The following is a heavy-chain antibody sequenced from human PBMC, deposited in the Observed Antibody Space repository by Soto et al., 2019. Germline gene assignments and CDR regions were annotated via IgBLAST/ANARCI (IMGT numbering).Heavy chain of an antibody. V-gene: IGHV4-30-4*02. CDR3: ARGGYTVTTRYYYGMDV. Sequence: SDTLSLTFTVSGGSLTSCDDYWSWIRQPPGKGLEWIAYIHYSGSTYYNPSLKSRVTISVDTSKNQFSLKLSSVTAADTAVYYCARGGYTVTTRYYYGMDVWGQGTTVT. CDR2: IHYSGST. J-gene: IGHJ6*02. D-gene: IGHD4-4*01. CDR1: GGSLTSCDDY.